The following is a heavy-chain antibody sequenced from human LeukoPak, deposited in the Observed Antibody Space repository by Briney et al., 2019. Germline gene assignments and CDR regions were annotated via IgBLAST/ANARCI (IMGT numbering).Heavy chain of an antibody. D-gene: IGHD3-22*01. CDR2: MNPNSGNT. J-gene: IGHJ4*02. Sequence: ASVKVSCKASGYTFNNYAINWVRQATGQGLEWMGWMNPNSGNTAYAQKFQGRVTITRNTSISTAYMELSSLRSEDTAVYYCAREDYYDSGSNDYWGQGTLVTVSS. V-gene: IGHV1-8*03. CDR3: AREDYYDSGSNDY. CDR1: GYTFNNYA.